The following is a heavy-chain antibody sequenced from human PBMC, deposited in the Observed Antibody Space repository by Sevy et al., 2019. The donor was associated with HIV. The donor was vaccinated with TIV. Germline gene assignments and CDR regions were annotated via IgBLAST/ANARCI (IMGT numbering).Heavy chain of an antibody. Sequence: GRCLRLSCAASGFTFSSYAMSWVRQAPGKGLEWVSAISGSGGSTYYADSVKGRFTISRDNSKNTLYLQMNSLRAEDTAVYYCAKEDFYGSGSSCIIYYYYYMDVWGKGTSVTVSS. J-gene: IGHJ6*03. CDR2: ISGSGGST. V-gene: IGHV3-23*01. D-gene: IGHD3-10*01. CDR1: GFTFSSYA. CDR3: AKEDFYGSGSSCIIYYYYYMDV.